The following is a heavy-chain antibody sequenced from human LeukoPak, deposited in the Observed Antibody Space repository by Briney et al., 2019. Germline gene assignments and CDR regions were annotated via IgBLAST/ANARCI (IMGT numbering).Heavy chain of an antibody. CDR3: ARNLRGHGVDY. CDR1: GFTFSNYW. J-gene: IGHJ4*02. CDR2: INPDGRTI. V-gene: IGHV3-74*03. Sequence: GGSLRLSCAASGFTFSNYWMHWVRQAPGKGPVWVSRINPDGRTITYADSVVGRITISRDNAKNTLYLQMNSLRDEDTAVYYCARNLRGHGVDYWGQGTLVTVSS. D-gene: IGHD5-12*01.